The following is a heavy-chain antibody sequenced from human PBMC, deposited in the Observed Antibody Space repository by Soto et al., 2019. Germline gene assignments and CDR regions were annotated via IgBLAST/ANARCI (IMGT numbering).Heavy chain of an antibody. CDR2: IIPIFGTA. J-gene: IGHJ5*02. V-gene: IGHV1-69*01. CDR1: GDTFSSYA. D-gene: IGHD2-21*02. CDR3: ARGRTLVTPNWFDP. Sequence: QVQLVQSGAEVKKPGSSVKVSCKASGDTFSSYAISWVRQAPGQGLEWMGGIIPIFGTANYAQKFQGRVTITADESTSTAYMELSSLRSEDTAVYYCARGRTLVTPNWFDPWGQGTLVTVSS.